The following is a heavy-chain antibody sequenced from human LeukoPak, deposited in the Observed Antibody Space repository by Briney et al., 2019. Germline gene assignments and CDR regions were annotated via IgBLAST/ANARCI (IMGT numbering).Heavy chain of an antibody. CDR3: ARRYTNYAPLDY. D-gene: IGHD1-1*01. V-gene: IGHV4-34*01. J-gene: IGHJ4*02. Sequence: SETLSLTCAVYGGSFSGYYWSWIRQPPGKGLEWIGEIYHSGGPNYNPSLKSRVTISVDTSKNQCSLKLSSVTAADTAVYYCARRYTNYAPLDYWGQGTLVTVSS. CDR1: GGSFSGYY. CDR2: IYHSGGP.